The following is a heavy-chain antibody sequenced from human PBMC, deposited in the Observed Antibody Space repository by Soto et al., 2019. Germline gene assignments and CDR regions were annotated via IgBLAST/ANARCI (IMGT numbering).Heavy chain of an antibody. CDR2: NYNGGPT. CDR1: GVSISNGDYY. J-gene: IGHJ4*02. CDR3: ARSLEYGIPFDK. V-gene: IGHV4-30-4*01. Sequence: SETLSLTCTVSGVSISNGDYYWNWIRQTPGKGLEWIGYNYNGGPTYYNPSLESRLSLSVDTSGNQFSLRLSSVTAADTAIYYCARSLEYGIPFDKWGQGTLVTVSS. D-gene: IGHD2-8*01.